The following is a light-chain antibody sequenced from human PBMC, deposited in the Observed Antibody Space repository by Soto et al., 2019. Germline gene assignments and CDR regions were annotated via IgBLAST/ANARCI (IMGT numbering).Light chain of an antibody. CDR1: SSDVGGYNY. CDR2: DVS. Sequence: QSALTQPASLFGSPGQSITISCTGTSSDVGGYNYVSWYQQHPGKAPKLMIYDVSNRPSGVSNRFSGSKSGNTASLTISGLQAEDEADYYCNSYRGSGTTHYVFGTGTKLTVL. V-gene: IGLV2-14*03. J-gene: IGLJ1*01. CDR3: NSYRGSGTTHYV.